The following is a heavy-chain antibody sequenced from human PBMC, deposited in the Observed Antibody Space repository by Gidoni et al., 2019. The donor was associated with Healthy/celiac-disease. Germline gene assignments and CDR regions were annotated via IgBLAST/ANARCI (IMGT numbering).Heavy chain of an antibody. CDR3: AKDPGGYCSSTSCGGFDY. CDR1: GFTFVDYA. J-gene: IGHJ4*02. Sequence: EVQLVESGGGLVQPGRSLRLSCAASGFTFVDYAMPWVRQAPGKGLEWVSGISWNSGSIGYADSVKGRFTISRDNAKNSLYLQMNSLRAEDTALYYCAKDPGGYCSSTSCGGFDYWGQGTLVTVSS. D-gene: IGHD2-2*01. V-gene: IGHV3-9*01. CDR2: ISWNSGSI.